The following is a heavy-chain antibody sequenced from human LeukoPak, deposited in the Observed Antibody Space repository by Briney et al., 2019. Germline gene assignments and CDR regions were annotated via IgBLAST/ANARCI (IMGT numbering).Heavy chain of an antibody. CDR2: IYYSGST. D-gene: IGHD6-6*01. V-gene: IGHV4-59*11. Sequence: SETLSLTCTVSGGSISSHYWSWIRQPPGKGLEWIGYIYYSGSTNYNPSLKSRVTISVDTSKNQFSLKLSSVTAADTAVYYCARDIAARPSKTPKYYYYMDVWGKGTTVTVSS. J-gene: IGHJ6*03. CDR3: ARDIAARPSKTPKYYYYMDV. CDR1: GGSISSHY.